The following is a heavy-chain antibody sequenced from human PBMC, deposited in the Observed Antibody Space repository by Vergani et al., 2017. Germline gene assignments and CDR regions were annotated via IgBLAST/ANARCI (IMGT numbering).Heavy chain of an antibody. V-gene: IGHV3-48*01. CDR3: ARDLFSSSSWYLQGAFDI. Sequence: EVQLVESGGGLVQPGGSLRLSCAASGFSFSSYSMNWVRQAPGKGLEWVSYISSSSSTIYYADSVKGRFTSSRDNAKNSLYLQMNSLRAEDTAVYYCARDLFSSSSWYLQGAFDIWGQGTMVTVSS. D-gene: IGHD6-13*01. J-gene: IGHJ3*02. CDR2: ISSSSSTI. CDR1: GFSFSSYS.